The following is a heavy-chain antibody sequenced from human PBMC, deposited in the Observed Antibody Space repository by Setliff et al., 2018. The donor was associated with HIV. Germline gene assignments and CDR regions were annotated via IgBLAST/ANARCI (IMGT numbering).Heavy chain of an antibody. CDR3: ARLARTTFFDY. CDR2: IYPGDSDT. CDR1: GYIIDSYW. Sequence: GESLKISCKASGYIIDSYWIAWVRQMPGKGLEWMGIIYPGDSDTRYSPSFQGQVTISADKSNNTAFLQWTSLKASDTGIYFWARLARTTFFDYWGQGAQLTVSS. V-gene: IGHV5-51*01. J-gene: IGHJ4*02. D-gene: IGHD1-7*01.